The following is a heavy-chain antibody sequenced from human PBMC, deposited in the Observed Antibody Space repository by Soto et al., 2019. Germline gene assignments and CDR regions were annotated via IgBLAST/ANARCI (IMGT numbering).Heavy chain of an antibody. Sequence: GSLIHSCAASGFTFSNFVMSWVRHIPGKGLHWVSGITGSGGRAYYADSVKGRFTISRDNSRNTLYLQLSRLGAEDTAMYHCAVHLGQNYYTMDVWGQGTTVTVSS. CDR2: ITGSGGRA. V-gene: IGHV3-23*01. J-gene: IGHJ6*02. CDR1: GFTFSNFV. CDR3: AVHLGQNYYTMDV.